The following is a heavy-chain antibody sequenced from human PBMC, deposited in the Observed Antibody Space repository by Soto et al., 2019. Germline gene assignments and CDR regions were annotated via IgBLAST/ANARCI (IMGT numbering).Heavy chain of an antibody. CDR1: GYNFNQYY. CDR3: ARGPDDSDVPRWDY. V-gene: IGHV1-46*02. Sequence: QVQLKQSGAEVRKPGASVRLSCETSGYNFNQYYIHWVRQAPGQGLEWMGIINLRGGTTEYAHKFRGRVTVTGDTSTSTAYMELRSLRSEDTAIYFCARGPDDSDVPRWDYWGQGTLVTVSS. CDR2: INLRGGTT. D-gene: IGHD4-17*01. J-gene: IGHJ4*02.